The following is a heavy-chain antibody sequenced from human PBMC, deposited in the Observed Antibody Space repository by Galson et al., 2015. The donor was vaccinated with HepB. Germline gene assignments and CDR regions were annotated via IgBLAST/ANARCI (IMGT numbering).Heavy chain of an antibody. V-gene: IGHV1-69*13. J-gene: IGHJ5*02. CDR3: ASTSSGGVCREGGWFDP. CDR1: GGTFSSYA. D-gene: IGHD2-8*02. CDR2: IIPIFGTA. Sequence: SVKVSCKASGGTFSSYAISWVRQAPGQGLEWMGGIIPIFGTANYAQKFQGRVTITADESTSTAYMELSSLRSEDTAVYYCASTSSGGVCREGGWFDPWGQGTLVTVSS.